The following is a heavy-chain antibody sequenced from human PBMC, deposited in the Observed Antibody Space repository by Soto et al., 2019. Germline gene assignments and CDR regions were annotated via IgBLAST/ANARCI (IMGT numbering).Heavy chain of an antibody. CDR3: AADAHQDDFWSSYPCYFYSMDV. J-gene: IGHJ6*02. V-gene: IGHV1-3*01. Sequence: ASVKVSCKASGYTFTSYAMHWVRQAPGQRLEWMGWINAGNGNTKYSQKFQGRVTITRDTSASTAYMELSSLRSEDTAVYYCAADAHQDDFWSSYPCYFYSMDVWGQGTTVTVSS. CDR1: GYTFTSYA. CDR2: INAGNGNT. D-gene: IGHD3-3*01.